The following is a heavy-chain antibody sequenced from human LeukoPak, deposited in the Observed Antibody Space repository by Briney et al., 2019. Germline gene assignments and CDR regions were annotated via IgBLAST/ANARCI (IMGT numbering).Heavy chain of an antibody. CDR2: IIPIFGTA. J-gene: IGHJ6*03. CDR3: ARSSGGSSWYFSDYYYYMVV. D-gene: IGHD6-13*01. Sequence: SVKVSCKASGGTFSSYAISWVRQAPGQGLEWMGGIIPIFGTANYAQKFQGRVTITADESTSTAYMELSSLRSEDTAVYYCARSSGGSSWYFSDYYYYMVVWGKGTTVTVSS. CDR1: GGTFSSYA. V-gene: IGHV1-69*01.